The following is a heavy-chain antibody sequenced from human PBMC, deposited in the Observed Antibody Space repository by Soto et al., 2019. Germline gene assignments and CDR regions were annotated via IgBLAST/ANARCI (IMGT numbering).Heavy chain of an antibody. J-gene: IGHJ5*02. D-gene: IGHD2-8*01. V-gene: IGHV3-9*01. Sequence: ESGGGLVQPGRSLRLSCAASGFTFDDYAMHWVRQAPGKGLEWVSGISWNSGSIGYADSVKGRFTISRDNAKNSLYLQMNSLRAEDTALYYCAKDMNANGVCCDWFDPWGQGTLVTVSS. CDR3: AKDMNANGVCCDWFDP. CDR1: GFTFDDYA. CDR2: ISWNSGSI.